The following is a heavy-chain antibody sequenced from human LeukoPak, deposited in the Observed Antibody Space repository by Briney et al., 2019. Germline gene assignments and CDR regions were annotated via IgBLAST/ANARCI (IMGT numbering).Heavy chain of an antibody. D-gene: IGHD6-6*01. Sequence: SETLSLTCAVYGGSFSGYYWSWIRQPPGKGVEWIGEINHSGSTNYNPSLKSRVTISVDTSKNQFSLKLSSVTAADTAVYYCARRYSRSSNHIDYWGQGTLVTVSS. CDR3: ARRYSRSSNHIDY. J-gene: IGHJ4*02. CDR2: INHSGST. CDR1: GGSFSGYY. V-gene: IGHV4-34*01.